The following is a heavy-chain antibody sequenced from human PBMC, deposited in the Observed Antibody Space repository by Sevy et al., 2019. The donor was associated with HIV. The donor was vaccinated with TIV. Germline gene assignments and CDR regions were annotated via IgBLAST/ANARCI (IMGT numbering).Heavy chain of an antibody. J-gene: IGHJ5*02. V-gene: IGHV3-49*03. CDR1: GFIFADSA. CDR2: INSKTFGGTK. Sequence: GEALKISCTASGFIFADSAISWSRQAPGKGLEWLGFINSKTFGGTKDYAVSVKGRFTISTDDSKSIAYLPMNSLKTEDTDVYYCSRDPSGHNYYRSVGWFDPWGQGTLVIVSS. CDR3: SRDPSGHNYYRSVGWFDP. D-gene: IGHD3-22*01.